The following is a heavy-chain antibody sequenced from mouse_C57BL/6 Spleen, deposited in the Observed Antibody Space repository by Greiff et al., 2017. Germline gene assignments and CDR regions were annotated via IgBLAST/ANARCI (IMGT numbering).Heavy chain of an antibody. CDR1: GYTFTGYW. CDR3: AGSQGGDDDERFLAY. Sequence: VQLQQSGAELMKPGASVKLSCKATGYTFTGYWIEWVKQRPGHGLEWIGEILPGSGSTNYNEKFKGKATFTADTSSNKAYMQISSLTTEDSASYDCAGSQGGDDDERFLAYWGQGTLVTVSA. V-gene: IGHV1-9*01. D-gene: IGHD2-4*01. J-gene: IGHJ3*01. CDR2: ILPGSGST.